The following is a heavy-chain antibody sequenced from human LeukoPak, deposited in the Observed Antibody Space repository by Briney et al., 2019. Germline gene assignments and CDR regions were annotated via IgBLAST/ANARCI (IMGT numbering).Heavy chain of an antibody. CDR3: KSGGAAPGRFDY. J-gene: IGHJ4*02. Sequence: GGSLRLSCAASGFTFTTYLMSWMRQAPGKGLQWVANIKHDGSEQYYVDSVKGRFTISRDNAKNSLFLQMNSLGVEDTAVYYCKSGGAAPGRFDYWGQGARVTVSS. CDR1: GFTFTTYL. CDR2: IKHDGSEQ. V-gene: IGHV3-7*01. D-gene: IGHD1-26*01.